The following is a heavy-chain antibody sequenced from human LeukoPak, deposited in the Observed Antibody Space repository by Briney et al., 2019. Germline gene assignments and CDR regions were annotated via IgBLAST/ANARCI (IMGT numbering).Heavy chain of an antibody. CDR3: AKDPHAYYYDSSGSTDY. V-gene: IGHV3-23*01. Sequence: GGSLRLSCAASGFTFSSYAMSWVRQAPGKGLEWVSAISGSGGSTYYADSVKGRFTISRDNSKNTLYLQMNSLRAEDTAVYYCAKDPHAYYYDSSGSTDYWGQGTLVTASS. J-gene: IGHJ4*02. CDR2: ISGSGGST. CDR1: GFTFSSYA. D-gene: IGHD3-22*01.